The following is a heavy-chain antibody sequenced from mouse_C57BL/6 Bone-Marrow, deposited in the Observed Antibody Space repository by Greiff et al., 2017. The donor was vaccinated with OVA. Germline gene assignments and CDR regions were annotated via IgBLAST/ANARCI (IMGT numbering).Heavy chain of an antibody. V-gene: IGHV1-52*01. Sequence: VQLQQPGAALSMPWSSVKLSCKASGYTFTSYWMHWVKQRPIQGLEWIGNIDPSDSETHYNQKFKDKATLTVDKSSSTAYMQLSSLTSEDSAVYYCARSSGSPYAMDYWGQGTSVTVSS. CDR3: ARSSGSPYAMDY. J-gene: IGHJ4*01. CDR2: IDPSDSET. CDR1: GYTFTSYW. D-gene: IGHD1-1*01.